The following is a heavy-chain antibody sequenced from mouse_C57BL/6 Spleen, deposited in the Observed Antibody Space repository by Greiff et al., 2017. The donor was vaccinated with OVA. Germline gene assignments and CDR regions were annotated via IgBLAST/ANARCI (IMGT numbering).Heavy chain of an antibody. J-gene: IGHJ4*01. V-gene: IGHV1-19*01. CDR2: INPYNGGT. Sequence: VQLQQSGPVLVKPGASVKMSCKASGYTFTDYYMNWVKQSHGKSLEWIGVINPYNGGTSYNQKFKGKATLTVDKSSSTAYMELNSLTSEDSAVYYCAREEDTVYAMDYWGQGTSVTVSS. CDR3: AREEDTVYAMDY. D-gene: IGHD5-1-1*01. CDR1: GYTFTDYY.